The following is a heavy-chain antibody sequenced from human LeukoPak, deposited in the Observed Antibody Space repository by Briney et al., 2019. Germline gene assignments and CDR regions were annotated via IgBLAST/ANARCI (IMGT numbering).Heavy chain of an antibody. V-gene: IGHV4-30-2*01. Sequence: SQTLSLTCSVSGGSVSSGGYYWNCIRQPPGKGLECIGFTYHAGNTDYNPSLKSRVTISIDKSKNQFSLNLTSVTAADTAIYYCANSIIAAEATRFFDYWGQGALVTVSS. D-gene: IGHD6-13*01. J-gene: IGHJ4*02. CDR3: ANSIIAAEATRFFDY. CDR2: TYHAGNT. CDR1: GGSVSSGGYY.